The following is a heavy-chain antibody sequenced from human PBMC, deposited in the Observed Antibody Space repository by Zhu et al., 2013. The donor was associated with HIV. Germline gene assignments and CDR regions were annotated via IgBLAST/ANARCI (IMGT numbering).Heavy chain of an antibody. V-gene: IGHV3-23*01. CDR2: ISGRGDRT. J-gene: IGHJ5*02. CDR1: GFTFSSYD. CDR3: AKDSTVVEAADWFDP. Sequence: EVQLLESGGGLVQPGGSLRLSCAGSGFTFSSYDMTWVRQAPGRGLEWVSAISGRGDRTWYADSVKGRFTISRDNSKNTLYLQMNSPESRRHGHIFNCAKDSTVVEAADWFDPRGQGILVTVSS. D-gene: IGHD2-15*01.